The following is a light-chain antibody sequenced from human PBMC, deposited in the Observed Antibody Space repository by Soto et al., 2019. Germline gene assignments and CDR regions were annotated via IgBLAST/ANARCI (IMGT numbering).Light chain of an antibody. Sequence: QSALTQPASVSGSPGQSITISCTGTSSDVGGYNFVSWYQQYPGKAPKVIIYEVSNRPSGVSHRFSGSKSGNTASLTISGLQAADEADYYCNSYTSSSARVFGGGTKVTVL. CDR2: EVS. CDR1: SSDVGGYNF. CDR3: NSYTSSSARV. J-gene: IGLJ3*02. V-gene: IGLV2-14*01.